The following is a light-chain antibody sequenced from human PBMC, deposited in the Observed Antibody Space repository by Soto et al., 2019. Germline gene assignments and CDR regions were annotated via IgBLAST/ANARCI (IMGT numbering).Light chain of an antibody. V-gene: IGKV4-1*01. J-gene: IGKJ2*01. CDR3: QQYYSDFFT. Sequence: DIVMTQSPDSLTVSLGERATINCKSSQSLLYSSNNKTYLAWYQHRPGQSPKMLIFWASARESGVPDRFAGGGSETDFTLPISSLQAEDAAAYYCQQYYSDFFTFGQGNRLEIK. CDR2: WAS. CDR1: QSLLYSSNNKTY.